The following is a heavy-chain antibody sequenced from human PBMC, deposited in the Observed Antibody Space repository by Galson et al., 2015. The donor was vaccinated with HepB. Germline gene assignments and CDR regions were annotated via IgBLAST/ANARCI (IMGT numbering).Heavy chain of an antibody. J-gene: IGHJ4*02. CDR2: ISSSSSTI. V-gene: IGHV3-48*01. Sequence: SLRLSCAASGFTFSSYSMNWVRQAPGKGLEWVSYISSSSSTIYYADSVKGRFTISRDNAKNSLYLQMNSLRAEDTAVYYCARDSVQVFDYWGQGTLVTVSS. D-gene: IGHD3-10*01. CDR3: ARDSVQVFDY. CDR1: GFTFSSYS.